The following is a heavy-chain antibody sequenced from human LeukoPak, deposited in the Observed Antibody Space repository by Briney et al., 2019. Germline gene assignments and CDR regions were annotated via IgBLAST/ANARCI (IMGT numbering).Heavy chain of an antibody. V-gene: IGHV3-74*01. CDR1: GFTFRSYW. J-gene: IGHJ4*02. Sequence: SGGSLRFSCAASGFTFRSYWMHWVRQAPGKGLFWVSRINSDGSRIGYADSVKGRFTISRDNAKNTLYLQMNSLRVEDTAVYYCVRDLGWNEDYWGQGTLVTVSS. CDR3: VRDLGWNEDY. D-gene: IGHD1-1*01. CDR2: INSDGSRI.